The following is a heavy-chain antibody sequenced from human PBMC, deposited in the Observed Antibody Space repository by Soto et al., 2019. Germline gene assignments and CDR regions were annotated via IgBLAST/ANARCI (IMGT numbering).Heavy chain of an antibody. D-gene: IGHD3-3*01. CDR1: GFTFSSYS. Sequence: GGSLRLSCAASGFTFSSYSMNWVRQAPGKGLEWVSYISSSSSTIYYADSVKGRFTISRDNAKNSLYLQMNSLRDEDTAVYYCARDNRIDFWSGYLNYYGMDVWGQGTTVTVSS. CDR3: ARDNRIDFWSGYLNYYGMDV. V-gene: IGHV3-48*02. CDR2: ISSSSSTI. J-gene: IGHJ6*02.